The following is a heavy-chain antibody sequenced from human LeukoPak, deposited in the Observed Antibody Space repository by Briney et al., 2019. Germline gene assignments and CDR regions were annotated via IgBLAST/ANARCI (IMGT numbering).Heavy chain of an antibody. J-gene: IGHJ4*02. CDR2: IYPGDSDT. CDR3: ARLVEPAANPLWFGELLQGAGGDY. Sequence: LGESLKISCKGSGYSFTSYWIGWVRQIPGKGLELMGIIYPGDSDTRYRPSFQGQVTISADKSISTAYLQWSSLKASDTAMYYCARLVEPAANPLWFGELLQGAGGDYWGQGTLVTVPS. D-gene: IGHD3-10*01. V-gene: IGHV5-51*01. CDR1: GYSFTSYW.